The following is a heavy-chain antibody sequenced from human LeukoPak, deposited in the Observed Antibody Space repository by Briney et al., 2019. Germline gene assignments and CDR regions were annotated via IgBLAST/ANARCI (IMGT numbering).Heavy chain of an antibody. D-gene: IGHD3-9*01. Sequence: GGSLRLSCAASGFTFSSYEMNWVRQAPGKGLEWVSYISSSGSTIYYADSVKGRFTISRDNAKNSLYLQMNSLRAEDTAVYYCARDYFRAYYYYGMDVWGQGTTVTVSS. J-gene: IGHJ6*02. CDR2: ISSSGSTI. CDR3: ARDYFRAYYYYGMDV. CDR1: GFTFSSYE. V-gene: IGHV3-48*03.